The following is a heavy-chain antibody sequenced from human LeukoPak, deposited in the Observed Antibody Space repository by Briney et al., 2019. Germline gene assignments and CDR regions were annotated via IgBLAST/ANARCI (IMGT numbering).Heavy chain of an antibody. CDR1: GFTFSSYV. D-gene: IGHD2-15*01. CDR3: ADTRRSAFDI. V-gene: IGHV3-23*01. Sequence: PGGSLRLSCAASGFTFSSYVMNWVRQAPGKGLEWVSGISGSGGGTYYADSVKGRFTISRDNSRNTLYLQMNSLRADDTAVYYCADTRRSAFDIWGQGTMVTVSS. J-gene: IGHJ3*02. CDR2: ISGSGGGT.